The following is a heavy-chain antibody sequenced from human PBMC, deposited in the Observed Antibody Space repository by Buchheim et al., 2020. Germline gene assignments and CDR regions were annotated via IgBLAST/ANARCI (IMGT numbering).Heavy chain of an antibody. D-gene: IGHD2/OR15-2a*01. J-gene: IGHJ4*02. CDR2: ISSSGSSK. CDR1: GFTFSSYE. CDR3: ARGGTTFDY. V-gene: IGHV3-48*03. Sequence: EVQLVESGGGLVQPGGSLRLFCAASGFTFSSYEMNWVRQAPGKGLECLSYISSSGSSKYYADSVKGRFTISRDNPKNSLYLQMNSLRVDDTAVYYCARGGTTFDYWGQGAL.